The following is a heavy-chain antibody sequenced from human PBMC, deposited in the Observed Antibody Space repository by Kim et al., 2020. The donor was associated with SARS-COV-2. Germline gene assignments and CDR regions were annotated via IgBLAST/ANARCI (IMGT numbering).Heavy chain of an antibody. CDR2: ISAYNGNT. Sequence: ASVKVSCKASGYTFTSYGISWVRQAPGQGLEWMGWISAYNGNTNYAQKLQGRVTMTTDTSTSTAYMELRSLRSDDTAVYYCARDFGQQLVLGYYYYYYGIDVWGQGTTVTVSS. CDR3: ARDFGQQLVLGYYYYYYGIDV. J-gene: IGHJ6*02. V-gene: IGHV1-18*01. D-gene: IGHD6-13*01. CDR1: GYTFTSYG.